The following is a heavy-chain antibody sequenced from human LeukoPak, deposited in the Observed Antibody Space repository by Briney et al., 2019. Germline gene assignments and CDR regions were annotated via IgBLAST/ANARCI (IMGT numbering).Heavy chain of an antibody. CDR2: IRYDGTNK. V-gene: IGHV3-30*02. CDR1: GFTFSSYG. D-gene: IGHD1-26*01. Sequence: GGSLRLSCAASGFTFSSYGMHWVRQAPGKGLEWVAFIRYDGTNKYYADSVKGRFTISRDNSKNTLYLQMNSLRAEDTAVYYCARDLTSGSYLLHYFDYWGQGTLVTVSS. J-gene: IGHJ4*02. CDR3: ARDLTSGSYLLHYFDY.